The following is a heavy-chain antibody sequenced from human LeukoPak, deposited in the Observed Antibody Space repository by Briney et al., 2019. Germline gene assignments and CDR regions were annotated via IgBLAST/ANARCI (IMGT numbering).Heavy chain of an antibody. Sequence: GGSLRLSCAASGFTFSSYWMNWVRQAPGKGLVWVSRIASDGSSTTYADSVKGRFSISRDNAKNTLYLQMNSLRVEDTAVYYCARGRPHGNDYWGQGTLVTVST. J-gene: IGHJ4*02. CDR2: IASDGSST. CDR1: GFTFSSYW. CDR3: ARGRPHGNDY. D-gene: IGHD4-23*01. V-gene: IGHV3-74*01.